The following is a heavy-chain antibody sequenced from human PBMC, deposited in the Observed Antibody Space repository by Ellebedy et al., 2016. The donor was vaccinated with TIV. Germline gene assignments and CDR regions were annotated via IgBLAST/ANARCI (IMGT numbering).Heavy chain of an antibody. J-gene: IGHJ4*02. CDR1: GYTFPTYD. CDR2: ISAYNGNT. D-gene: IGHD3-10*01. V-gene: IGHV1-18*01. CDR3: ARVYGSGSYYNY. Sequence: AASVKVSCKASGYTFPTYDINWVRQAPGQGLEWMGWISAYNGNTNYAQKLQGRVTMTTDTSTSTAYMELRSLRSDDTAVYYCARVYGSGSYYNYWGQGTLVTVSS.